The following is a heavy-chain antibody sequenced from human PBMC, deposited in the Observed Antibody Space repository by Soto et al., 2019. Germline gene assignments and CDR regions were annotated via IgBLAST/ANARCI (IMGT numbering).Heavy chain of an antibody. CDR2: IYSGGST. V-gene: IGHV3-66*01. CDR3: ARDSNYVGAFDI. J-gene: IGHJ3*02. Sequence: EVQLVESGGGLVQPGGSLRLSCAASGFTVSSNYMSWVRQAQGKGLEWVSVIYSGGSTYYADSVKGRFTISRDNSKNTLYLQMNSLRAEDTALYYYARDSNYVGAFDIWGQGTMVTVSS. D-gene: IGHD4-4*01. CDR1: GFTVSSNY.